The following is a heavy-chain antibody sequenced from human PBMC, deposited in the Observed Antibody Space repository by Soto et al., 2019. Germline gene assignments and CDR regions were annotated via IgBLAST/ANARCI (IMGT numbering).Heavy chain of an antibody. Sequence: ASVKFSCKASGYIFTNYYIHWVRVAPGQGLEWMGWLNPNSGGSGHAQKFQGRVNMTRDKSISTAYMELSSLTSDDRALYYCARGDDSGSFASWGQGTMVTVS. D-gene: IGHD3-10*01. J-gene: IGHJ4*02. CDR2: LNPNSGGS. V-gene: IGHV1-2*02. CDR3: ARGDDSGSFAS. CDR1: GYIFTNYY.